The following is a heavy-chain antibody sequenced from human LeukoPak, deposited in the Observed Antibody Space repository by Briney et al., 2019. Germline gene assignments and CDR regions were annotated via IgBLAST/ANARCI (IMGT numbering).Heavy chain of an antibody. CDR1: GGSVSGYY. D-gene: IGHD2-15*01. CDR2: VYYSGST. CDR3: ARIHRYCSGGACYVLDN. Sequence: SETLSLTCVVSGGSVSGYYWGWIRQPPGRGLEWIGYVYYSGSTNYNPSFKSRITISVDTSRNQFSLQLSSVTAADTAVYYCARIHRYCSGGACYVLDNWGQGTLVAASS. V-gene: IGHV4-59*02. J-gene: IGHJ4*02.